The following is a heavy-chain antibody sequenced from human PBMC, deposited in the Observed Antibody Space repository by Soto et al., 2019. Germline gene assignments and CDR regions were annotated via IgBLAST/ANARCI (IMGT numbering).Heavy chain of an antibody. J-gene: IGHJ6*02. CDR2: INHSVST. D-gene: IGHD3-3*01. V-gene: IGHV4-34*01. CDR3: ARGRGYMAYDFRSGGYYYYYHGMDV. Sequence: SETLSLTCAVYGGSFSGYYWSWIRQPPGKGLEWIGEINHSVSTNYNPSLKSRVTISVDTSKNQFSLKLSSVTAADTAVYYCARGRGYMAYDFRSGGYYYYYHGMDVWGQGTKVTVSS. CDR1: GGSFSGYY.